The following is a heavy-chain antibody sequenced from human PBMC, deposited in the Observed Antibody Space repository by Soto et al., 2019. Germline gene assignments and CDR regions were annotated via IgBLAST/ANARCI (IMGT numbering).Heavy chain of an antibody. CDR3: ARGYYDILTGYSPLNY. V-gene: IGHV4-34*01. Sequence: PSETLSLTCAVYGGSFSCYYWSWIRQPPGKGLEWIGEINHSGSTNYNPSLKSRVTISVDTSKNQFSLKLSSVTAADTAVYYCARGYYDILTGYSPLNYWGQGTLVTVSS. CDR1: GGSFSCYY. J-gene: IGHJ4*02. CDR2: INHSGST. D-gene: IGHD3-9*01.